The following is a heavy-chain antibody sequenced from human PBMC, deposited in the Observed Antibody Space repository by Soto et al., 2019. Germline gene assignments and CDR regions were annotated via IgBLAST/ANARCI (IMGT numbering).Heavy chain of an antibody. Sequence: QVQLVQSGAEVKKPGASVKVSCKASGYTFTSYGISWVRQAPGQGLEWMGWIRAYNGNTNYAQKLQVRVTTTPDTSPRTAYLVLWTLSSPDTAVYYCARDLPTMDVWGQGTTVTVSS. CDR3: ARDLPTMDV. CDR2: IRAYNGNT. V-gene: IGHV1-18*01. CDR1: GYTFTSYG. J-gene: IGHJ6*02.